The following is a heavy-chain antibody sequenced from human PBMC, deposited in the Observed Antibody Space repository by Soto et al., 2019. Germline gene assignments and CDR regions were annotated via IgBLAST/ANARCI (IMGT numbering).Heavy chain of an antibody. CDR3: AKRAWGTYYFDY. V-gene: IGHV3-23*01. Sequence: GGSLRLSCAASGFTFSSYAMSWVRQAPGKGLEWVSAISGSGDSTFYADPVKGRFTISRDNSKNTLYLQMNSLRAEDTAVYYCAKRAWGTYYFDYWGQGTLVTVSS. CDR1: GFTFSSYA. J-gene: IGHJ4*02. CDR2: ISGSGDST. D-gene: IGHD3-16*01.